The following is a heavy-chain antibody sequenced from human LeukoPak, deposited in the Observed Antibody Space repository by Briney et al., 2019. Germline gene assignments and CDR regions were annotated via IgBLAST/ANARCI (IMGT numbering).Heavy chain of an antibody. V-gene: IGHV3-21*01. CDR1: GFTFSTYS. CDR2: ISSSSSYI. Sequence: GGSLRLSCAASGFTFSTYSMSWVRQAPGKGLEWVSSISSSSSYIYYADSVKGRFTISRDNAKNSLYLQMNSLRAEDTAVYYCARAHYYGSGRPRDYYYYGMDVWGQGTTVTVSS. D-gene: IGHD3-10*01. J-gene: IGHJ6*02. CDR3: ARAHYYGSGRPRDYYYYGMDV.